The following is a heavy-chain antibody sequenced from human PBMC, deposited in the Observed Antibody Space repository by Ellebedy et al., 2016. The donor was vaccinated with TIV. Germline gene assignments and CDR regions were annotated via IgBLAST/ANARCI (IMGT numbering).Heavy chain of an antibody. CDR3: VKGAFPVPTVMAV. J-gene: IGHJ6*02. CDR1: GFSTSG. Sequence: GESLKISCATSGFSTSGMHWVRQAPGQELEWVAFIRSDGSTKYYADSVKDRFTISRDTSKNTLDLQMNSLRPEDTALYYCVKGAFPVPTVMAVWGQGTMVSVSS. CDR2: IRSDGSTK. V-gene: IGHV3-30*02. D-gene: IGHD4-17*01.